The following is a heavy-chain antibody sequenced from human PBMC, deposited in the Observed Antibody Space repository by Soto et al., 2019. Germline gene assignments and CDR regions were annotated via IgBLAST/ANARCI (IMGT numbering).Heavy chain of an antibody. CDR2: ISYDGSNK. D-gene: IGHD5-12*01. Sequence: GESLRLSCAASGFTFSSYGMHWVRQAPGKGLEWVAVISYDGSNKYYADSVKGRFTISRDNAKNSLYLQMNSLRAEDTAVYYCARDRNSGYDYADSSDIWGQGTMVTVSS. J-gene: IGHJ3*02. CDR3: ARDRNSGYDYADSSDI. CDR1: GFTFSSYG. V-gene: IGHV3-30*03.